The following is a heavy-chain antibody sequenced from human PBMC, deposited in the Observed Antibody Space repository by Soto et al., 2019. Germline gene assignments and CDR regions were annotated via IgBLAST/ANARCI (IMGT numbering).Heavy chain of an antibody. V-gene: IGHV3-23*01. Sequence: EVQLLESGGGLVQPGGSLRLSCAASGFTFSSYAMSWVRQAPGKGLEWVSTISGSADSTYYADSVKGRFTISRDNSKNTLYLQMSSLRAEDTAVYYCAGHIFDSGPWGQGTLVTVSS. CDR2: ISGSADST. D-gene: IGHD3-3*02. J-gene: IGHJ5*02. CDR1: GFTFSSYA. CDR3: AGHIFDSGP.